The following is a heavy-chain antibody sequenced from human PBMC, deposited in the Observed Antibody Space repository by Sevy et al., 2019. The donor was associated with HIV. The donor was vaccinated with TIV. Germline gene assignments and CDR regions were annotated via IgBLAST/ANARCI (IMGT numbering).Heavy chain of an antibody. V-gene: IGHV4-61*01. CDR2: ITYSGST. CDR3: ASTYHYYYYDGMDV. Sequence: SETLSLTCTVSGGSVSSGSYYWSWIRQPPGKGLEWIGYITYSGSTNYNPSLKSRVTISVDTSKNQFSLKLSSVTAADMAVCYWASTYHYYYYDGMDVWGQGTTVTVSS. CDR1: GGSVSSGSYY. J-gene: IGHJ6*02.